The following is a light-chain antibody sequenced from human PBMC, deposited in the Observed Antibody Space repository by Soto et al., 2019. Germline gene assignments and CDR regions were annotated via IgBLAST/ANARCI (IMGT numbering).Light chain of an antibody. V-gene: IGKV1-5*03. J-gene: IGKJ1*01. CDR1: QSISSW. Sequence: DIQMTQSPSTLSASVGDRVTITCRASQSISSWLAWYQQKPGKAPKLLIYKASSLESGVPSRFSGSGSGTEFTLTISSLQPDDFATYYCQQYNLFRTFGQGTKVEIK. CDR3: QQYNLFRT. CDR2: KAS.